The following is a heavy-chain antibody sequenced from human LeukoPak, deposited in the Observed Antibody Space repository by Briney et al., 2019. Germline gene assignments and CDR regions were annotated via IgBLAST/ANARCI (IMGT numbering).Heavy chain of an antibody. CDR2: ISSVGTTI. J-gene: IGHJ4*02. CDR1: GFTFSSYE. D-gene: IGHD2-15*01. Sequence: GGSLRLSCAASGFTFSSYEMNWVRQAPGKGLEWVSYISSVGTTIYYADSVKGRFTISRDNAKNALYLQMSSLRAEDTAIYYCARCSGGYYFDYWGQGTLVTVSS. CDR3: ARCSGGYYFDY. V-gene: IGHV3-48*03.